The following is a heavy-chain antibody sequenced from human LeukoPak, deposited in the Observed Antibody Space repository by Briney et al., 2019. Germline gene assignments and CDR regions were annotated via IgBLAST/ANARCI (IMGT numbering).Heavy chain of an antibody. CDR1: GGSISSYY. CDR2: IYYSGST. Sequence: SETLSLTCTVSGGSISSYYWSWIRQPPGKRLEWIGYIYYSGSTNYNPSLKSRVTISVDTSKNQFSLKLSSVTAADTAVYYCARAYYDFWSGYYYGWFDPWGQGTLVTVSS. D-gene: IGHD3-3*01. J-gene: IGHJ5*02. CDR3: ARAYYDFWSGYYYGWFDP. V-gene: IGHV4-59*01.